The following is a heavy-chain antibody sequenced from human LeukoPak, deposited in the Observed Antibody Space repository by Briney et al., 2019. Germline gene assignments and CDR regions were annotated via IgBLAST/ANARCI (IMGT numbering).Heavy chain of an antibody. CDR2: IAYDGSNK. D-gene: IGHD1-1*01. CDR1: GFIFDTYG. CDR3: AKEKAIATINYGLDA. Sequence: GGSLRLSCAASGFIFDTYGMLWVRQAPGKGLEWVAVIAYDGSNKVYADSVKGRFTISRDNSKNTLYLQMNSLRGEDTAVYYCAKEKAIATINYGLDAWGQGTTVTVSS. V-gene: IGHV3-30*18. J-gene: IGHJ6*02.